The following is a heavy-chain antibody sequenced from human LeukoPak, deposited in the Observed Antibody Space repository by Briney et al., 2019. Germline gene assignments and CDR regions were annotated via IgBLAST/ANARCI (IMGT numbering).Heavy chain of an antibody. Sequence: ASVKVSCKASGGTFSSYGISWVRQAPGQGLEWMGWISAYNGNTNYAQKLQGRVTMTTDTSTSTAYMELRSLRSDDTAVYYCARDGGQQLVPYSPDYWGRGTLVTVSS. CDR3: ARDGGQQLVPYSPDY. V-gene: IGHV1-18*01. CDR1: GGTFSSYG. J-gene: IGHJ4*02. D-gene: IGHD6-13*01. CDR2: ISAYNGNT.